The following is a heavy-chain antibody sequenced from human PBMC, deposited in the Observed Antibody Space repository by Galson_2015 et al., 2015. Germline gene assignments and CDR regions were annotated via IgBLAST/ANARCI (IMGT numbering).Heavy chain of an antibody. J-gene: IGHJ4*02. CDR2: ISTTGHDI. CDR3: ARVFDY. Sequence: SLRLSCAASGFTFSGYEMNWVRQAPGKGLEWVSYISTTGHDIYYADSVKGRFTISRDNAKNSLYLQMSSLRAEDTAVYYCARVFDYWGRGNLVTVSS. V-gene: IGHV3-48*03. CDR1: GFTFSGYE.